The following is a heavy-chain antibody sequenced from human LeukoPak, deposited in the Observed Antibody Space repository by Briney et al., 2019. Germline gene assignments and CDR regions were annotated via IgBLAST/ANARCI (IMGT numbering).Heavy chain of an antibody. CDR3: ARRYCSSTSCLLDY. J-gene: IGHJ4*02. V-gene: IGHV3-48*03. D-gene: IGHD2-2*01. CDR1: VFTFSSYE. CDR2: ISSSGSTI. Sequence: GGSLRLSCAASVFTFSSYEMNWVRQAPGKGLEWGSYISSSGSTIYYADSVKGRFTISRDNAKNSLYLQMNSLRAEDTAVYYCARRYCSSTSCLLDYWGQGTLVTVSS.